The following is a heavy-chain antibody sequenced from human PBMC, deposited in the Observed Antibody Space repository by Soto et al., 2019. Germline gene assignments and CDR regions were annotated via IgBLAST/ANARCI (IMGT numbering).Heavy chain of an antibody. V-gene: IGHV3-64D*06. CDR2: IDSNGGNT. CDR3: VKVRYSSGWYGSTNDY. Sequence: GGSLRLSCSASGFTFSTHAMHWVRQAPGKGLQYLSAIDSNGGNTYYADSVKGRFTISRDNSKNTLYLQMSSLRAEDTAVYYCVKVRYSSGWYGSTNDYWGRGTLVTVSS. D-gene: IGHD6-19*01. CDR1: GFTFSTHA. J-gene: IGHJ4*02.